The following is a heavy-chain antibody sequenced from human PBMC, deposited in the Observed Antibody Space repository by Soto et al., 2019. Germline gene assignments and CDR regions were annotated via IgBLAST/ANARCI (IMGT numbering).Heavy chain of an antibody. CDR2: ISYDGSNK. CDR1: GFTFSSYG. D-gene: IGHD3-9*01. CDR3: AKVHYDILTGGNGMDV. Sequence: QVQLVESGGGVVQPGRSLRLSCAASGFTFSSYGMHWVRQAPGKVLEWVAVISYDGSNKYYADSVKGRFTISRDNSKNTLYLQMNSLRAEDTAVYYCAKVHYDILTGGNGMDVWGQGTTVTVSS. J-gene: IGHJ6*02. V-gene: IGHV3-30*18.